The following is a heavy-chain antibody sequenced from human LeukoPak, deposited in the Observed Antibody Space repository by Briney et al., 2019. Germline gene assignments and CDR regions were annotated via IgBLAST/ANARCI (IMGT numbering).Heavy chain of an antibody. CDR2: IKEDGSEK. J-gene: IGHJ4*02. Sequence: GGSLRLSCAASGFTFSTYWMSWVRQAPGKGLEWVANIKEDGSEKYYVDSVKGRFAVSRDNAKNSVDLQMNSLRAEDTAVYYCARGGRTTVYWGQGTLVTVSS. D-gene: IGHD4-17*01. V-gene: IGHV3-7*01. CDR3: ARGGRTTVY. CDR1: GFTFSTYW.